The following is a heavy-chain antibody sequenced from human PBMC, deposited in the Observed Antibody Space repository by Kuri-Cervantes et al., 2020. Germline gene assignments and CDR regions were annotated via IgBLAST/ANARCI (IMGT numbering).Heavy chain of an antibody. V-gene: IGHV1-3*02. J-gene: IGHJ4*02. CDR2: SNAGNGNT. CDR1: GYTFTSYA. Sequence: ASVKVSCKASGYTFTSYAMHWVRQAPGQRLEWMGWSNAGNGNTKYSQEFQGRVTITRDTSASTAYMELSRLRSDDTAVYYCATSLTQPRDCSSTSCYFDYWGQGTLVTVSS. CDR3: ATSLTQPRDCSSTSCYFDY. D-gene: IGHD2-2*01.